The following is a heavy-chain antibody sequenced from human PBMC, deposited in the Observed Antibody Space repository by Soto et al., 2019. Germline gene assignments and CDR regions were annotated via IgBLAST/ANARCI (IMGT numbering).Heavy chain of an antibody. V-gene: IGHV1-69*13. D-gene: IGHD1-7*01. Sequence: SVKVSCKASGGTFSSYAISWVRQAPGQGLEWMGGIIPIFGTANYAQKFQGRVTITADESTSTAYMELSSLRSEDTAVYYCARSRPEELGYYYYGMDVWGQGTTVTVSS. CDR3: ARSRPEELGYYYYGMDV. J-gene: IGHJ6*02. CDR1: GGTFSSYA. CDR2: IIPIFGTA.